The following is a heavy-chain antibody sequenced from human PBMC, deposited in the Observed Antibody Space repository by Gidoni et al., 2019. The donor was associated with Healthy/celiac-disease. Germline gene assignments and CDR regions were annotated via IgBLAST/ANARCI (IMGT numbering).Heavy chain of an antibody. Sequence: QVQLVQSGAEVKKPGPSVKVFCKASGGTFSSYAISWVQQAPGQGLEWMGGIIPIFGTANSAQKFQGRVTITADEATNTAYMELSSLGSEDTAVYYCARVPHADIKIFGVVKGWFDPWGQGTLVTVSS. CDR3: ARVPHADIKIFGVVKGWFDP. D-gene: IGHD3-3*01. CDR2: IIPIFGTA. CDR1: GGTFSSYA. J-gene: IGHJ5*01. V-gene: IGHV1-69*01.